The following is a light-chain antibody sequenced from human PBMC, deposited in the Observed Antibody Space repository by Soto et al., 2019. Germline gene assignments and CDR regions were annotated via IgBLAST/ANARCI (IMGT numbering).Light chain of an antibody. CDR1: QSVSSY. CDR2: DAA. CDR3: QQRSNWRVT. V-gene: IGKV3-11*01. Sequence: EIVLTQSPGTLSLSPGERATLSCRASQSVSSYLAWYQQKPGQAPRLLIYDAANRATGIPARFSGSGSGTNFTLTNSSLEPEDFAVYYCQQRSNWRVTFGGGTKVDI. J-gene: IGKJ4*01.